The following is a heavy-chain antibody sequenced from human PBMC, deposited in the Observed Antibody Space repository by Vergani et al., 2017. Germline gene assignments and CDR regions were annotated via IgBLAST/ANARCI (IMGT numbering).Heavy chain of an antibody. D-gene: IGHD2-21*01. CDR3: ARADIALYYFDY. J-gene: IGHJ4*02. CDR1: GGSISSYY. CDR2: IYYSGST. Sequence: QVQLQESGPGLVKPSETLSLTCTVSGGSISSYYWSWIRQPPGKGLEWIGYIYYSGSTNDNPSLKSRVTISVDTSKNQFSLKLSSVTAADTAVYYCARADIALYYFDYWGQGTLVTVSS. V-gene: IGHV4-59*01.